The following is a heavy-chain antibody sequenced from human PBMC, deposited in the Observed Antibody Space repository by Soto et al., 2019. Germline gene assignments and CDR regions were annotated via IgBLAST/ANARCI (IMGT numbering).Heavy chain of an antibody. CDR1: GGSITSSY. V-gene: IGHV4-59*01. D-gene: IGHD3-3*01. J-gene: IGHJ4*02. Sequence: PTETLSLTCTVSGGSITSSYWSWIRRPPGKGLEWIAYIYDTGISGYTPSTSYNPSLKSRVTMSMDTSKNQFSLNLDSVTAADTAVYFCARDFAYFDSWGQGTLVTVSS. CDR2: IYDTGISGYTPST. CDR3: ARDFAYFDS.